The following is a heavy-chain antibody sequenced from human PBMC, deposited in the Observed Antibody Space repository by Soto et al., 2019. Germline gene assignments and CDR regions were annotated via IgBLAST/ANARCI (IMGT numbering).Heavy chain of an antibody. CDR2: IIPILGIA. D-gene: IGHD4-4*01. V-gene: IGHV1-69*04. CDR3: ARDYSNYHNWFDP. J-gene: IGHJ5*02. Sequence: ASVKVSCKASGGTFSSYTISWVRQAPGQGLEWMGRIIPILGIANYAQKFQGRVTITADKSTSTAYMELSSLRSEDTAVYYCARDYSNYHNWFDPWGQGTLVTVS. CDR1: GGTFSSYT.